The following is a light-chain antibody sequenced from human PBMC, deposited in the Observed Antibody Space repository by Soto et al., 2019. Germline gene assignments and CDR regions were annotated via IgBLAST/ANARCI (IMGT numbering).Light chain of an antibody. Sequence: AIVMTQSPSSLSSSGGDIVTITCRASQGITNDLGWYQQKSGKAPKLLIYGASTLQSGVPSRFSGSGSGTDFTLTISSLQPEDFATYYCLQDHSYPLTFGGGTKVDIK. CDR1: QGITND. J-gene: IGKJ4*01. CDR2: GAS. V-gene: IGKV1-6*01. CDR3: LQDHSYPLT.